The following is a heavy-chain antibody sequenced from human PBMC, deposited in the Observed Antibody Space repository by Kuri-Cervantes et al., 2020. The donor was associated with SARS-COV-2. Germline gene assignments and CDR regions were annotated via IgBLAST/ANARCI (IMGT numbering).Heavy chain of an antibody. CDR2: IGPSGTTK. Sequence: GGFLRPPFTASGFIFSDYYMTWIRQAPGKGLEWVSNIGPSGTTKYYADSVKGRFTISRDNAKNSLYLQMNSLRAEDTAVYYCARAFNDILTSWGQGTLVTVSS. V-gene: IGHV3-11*04. CDR1: GFIFSDYY. J-gene: IGHJ5*02. D-gene: IGHD3-9*01. CDR3: ARAFNDILTS.